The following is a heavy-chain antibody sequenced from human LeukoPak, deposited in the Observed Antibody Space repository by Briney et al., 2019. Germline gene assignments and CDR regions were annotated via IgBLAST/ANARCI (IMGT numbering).Heavy chain of an antibody. CDR3: AKIGPGDAFDI. CDR1: GFTFDDYA. Sequence: GRSLTLSCAASGFTFDDYAMHWVRHAPGKGLEWVSGISWNSGSIGYADSVKGRFTISRDNAKNSLYLQMNSLRAEDTALYYCAKIGPGDAFDIWGQGTMVTVSS. V-gene: IGHV3-9*01. CDR2: ISWNSGSI. J-gene: IGHJ3*02.